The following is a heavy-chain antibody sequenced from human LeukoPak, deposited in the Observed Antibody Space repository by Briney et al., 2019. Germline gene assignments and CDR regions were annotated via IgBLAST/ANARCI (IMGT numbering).Heavy chain of an antibody. Sequence: GGSLRLSCAASGFTFSSYGMHWVRQAPGKGLEWVAVISYDGSNKYYADSVKGRFTISRDNSKNTLYLQMNSLRAEDTAVYYCAKVRQEELSLRPYYFDYWGQGTLVTVSS. V-gene: IGHV3-30*18. CDR3: AKVRQEELSLRPYYFDY. D-gene: IGHD3-16*02. CDR1: GFTFSSYG. J-gene: IGHJ4*02. CDR2: ISYDGSNK.